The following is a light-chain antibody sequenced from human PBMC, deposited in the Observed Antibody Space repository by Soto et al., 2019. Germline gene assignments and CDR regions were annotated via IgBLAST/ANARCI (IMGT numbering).Light chain of an antibody. V-gene: IGLV1-47*01. CDR1: TSNIGSNY. J-gene: IGLJ1*01. Sequence: QSVLTQPPSASGTPGQGVTISCSGSTSNIGSNYVYWYPQLPGTAPKLLIYRNNQRPSGVPDRFSGSKSGTSASLAISGLRSDDEADYFCATWDDSLNGFYVFGTGTKGTVL. CDR2: RNN. CDR3: ATWDDSLNGFYV.